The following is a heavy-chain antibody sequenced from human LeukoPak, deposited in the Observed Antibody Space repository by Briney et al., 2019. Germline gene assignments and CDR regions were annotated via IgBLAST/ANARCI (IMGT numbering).Heavy chain of an antibody. V-gene: IGHV3-33*01. CDR1: GFTFSSNG. J-gene: IGHJ4*02. CDR3: ARDGSSGYLHFDY. D-gene: IGHD3-22*01. CDR2: IWHDGSNK. Sequence: GGSLRLSCAASGFTFSSNGMHWVRQAPGKGLEWVAVIWHDGSNKYYSDPVKGRFTISRDNSKNTLSLQMTSLRVEDTAVYYCARDGSSGYLHFDYWGQGTLVTVSS.